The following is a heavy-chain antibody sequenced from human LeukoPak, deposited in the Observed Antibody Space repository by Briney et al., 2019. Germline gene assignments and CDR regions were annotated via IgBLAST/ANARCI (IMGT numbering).Heavy chain of an antibody. J-gene: IGHJ3*02. D-gene: IGHD3-10*01. CDR2: INWNGGST. CDR3: ARPYGSGSYLDAFDI. CDR1: GFTFDDYG. Sequence: GGSLRLSCAASGFTFDDYGMSWVRQAPGKGLEWGSGINWNGGSTGYADSVKGRFTISRDNAKSSLSLQMKSLRAEDTALYYCARPYGSGSYLDAFDIWGQGTMVTVSS. V-gene: IGHV3-20*04.